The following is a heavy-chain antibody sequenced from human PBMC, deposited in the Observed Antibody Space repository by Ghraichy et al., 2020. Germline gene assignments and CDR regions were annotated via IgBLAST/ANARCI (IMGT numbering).Heavy chain of an antibody. V-gene: IGHV3-74*01. CDR2: INSDGSST. D-gene: IGHD3-22*01. J-gene: IGHJ1*01. CDR1: GFTFSSYW. Sequence: GGSLRLSCAASGFTFSSYWMHWVRQATGKGLVWVSRINSDGSSTSYAYAVKGRVTISRDNAKNTLCLQMNRLRAEDTAVYYYAVRDSSGYNFQHWGQGTLVTVS. CDR3: AVRDSSGYNFQH.